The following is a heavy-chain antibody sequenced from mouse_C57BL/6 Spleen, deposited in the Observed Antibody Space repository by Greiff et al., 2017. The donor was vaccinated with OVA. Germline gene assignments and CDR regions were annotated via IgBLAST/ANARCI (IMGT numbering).Heavy chain of an antibody. CDR1: GYSITSGYD. D-gene: IGHD2-2*01. CDR2: ISYSGSP. V-gene: IGHV3-1*01. Sequence: DVMLVESGPGMVKPSQSLSLTCTVTGYSITSGYDWHWIRHFPGNKLDWMGYISYSGSPNYHPTLKSRISISHETSKNQFFLKLNSVTTEDTATCYCARGGYRFAYWGQGTLVTVAA. CDR3: ARGGYRFAY. J-gene: IGHJ3*01.